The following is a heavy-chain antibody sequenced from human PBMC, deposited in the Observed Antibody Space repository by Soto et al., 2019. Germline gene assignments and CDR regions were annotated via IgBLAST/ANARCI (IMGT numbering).Heavy chain of an antibody. D-gene: IGHD2-2*01. V-gene: IGHV4-59*08. J-gene: IGHJ4*02. CDR3: ARHLSRDPGYCSSTSCLTGLYFDY. CDR1: GGSISSYY. Sequence: PSETLSLTCTVSGGSISSYYWSWIRQPPGKGLEWIGYIYYSGSTNYNPSLKSRVTISVDTSKNQFSLKLSSVTAADTAVYYCARHLSRDPGYCSSTSCLTGLYFDYWGQGTLVTVSS. CDR2: IYYSGST.